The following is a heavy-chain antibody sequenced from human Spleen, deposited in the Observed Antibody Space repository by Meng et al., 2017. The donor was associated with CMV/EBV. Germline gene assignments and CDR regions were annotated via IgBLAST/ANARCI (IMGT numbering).Heavy chain of an antibody. Sequence: VGAGGGRVKPGGSLRLSCAASGFTFSSYSMNWVRQAPGKGLEWVASISYSNSYIYYADSLKSRFTISRDNAKNSLYLQMNSLRVEDTALYYCARGGSSGWYGPVGYWGQGTLVTVSS. CDR3: ARGGSSGWYGPVGY. J-gene: IGHJ4*02. CDR2: ISYSNSYI. CDR1: GFTFSSYS. V-gene: IGHV3-21*01. D-gene: IGHD6-19*01.